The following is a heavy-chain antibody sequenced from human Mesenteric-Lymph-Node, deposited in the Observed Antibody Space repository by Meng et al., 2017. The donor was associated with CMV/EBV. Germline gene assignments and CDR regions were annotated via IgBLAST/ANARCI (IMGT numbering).Heavy chain of an antibody. CDR3: AKNITDASGSTDTHGG. CDR1: GFIFSNYG. Sequence: GESLKISCAASGFIFSNYGMHWVRQARGKGLEWVAFIQYEGGKKYYADSVRGRFTISRDESKNTVYLQMNSLRAEDAAMYYCAKNITDASGSTDTHGGWGQGTLVTVSS. J-gene: IGHJ4*02. CDR2: IQYEGGKK. D-gene: IGHD3-10*01. V-gene: IGHV3-30*02.